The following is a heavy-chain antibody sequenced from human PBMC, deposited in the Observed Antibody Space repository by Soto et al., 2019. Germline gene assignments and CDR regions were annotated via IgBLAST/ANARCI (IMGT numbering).Heavy chain of an antibody. Sequence: ASVKVSCKASGYTFTSYGISWVRQAPGQGLEWMGWISAYNGNTNYAQKLQGRVTMTTDTSTSTAYMELRSLRSDDTAVYYCARDRAPGYCSSTSCYGDFDYWGQGTLVTVSS. CDR1: GYTFTSYG. D-gene: IGHD2-2*03. V-gene: IGHV1-18*01. J-gene: IGHJ4*02. CDR3: ARDRAPGYCSSTSCYGDFDY. CDR2: ISAYNGNT.